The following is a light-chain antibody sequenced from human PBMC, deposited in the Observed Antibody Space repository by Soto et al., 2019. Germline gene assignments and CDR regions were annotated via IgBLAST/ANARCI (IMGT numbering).Light chain of an antibody. CDR1: QSISSY. CDR2: DAS. J-gene: IGKJ5*01. CDR3: QQRGNWTIT. Sequence: EIVLTQSPATLSLSPGERATLSCRASQSISSYLAWYKQKPGQAPRLLIYDASNRATGIPAKFSGSGSGTDFTLTISSLEPEDSAVYYCQQRGNWTITFGQGTRLEIK. V-gene: IGKV3-11*01.